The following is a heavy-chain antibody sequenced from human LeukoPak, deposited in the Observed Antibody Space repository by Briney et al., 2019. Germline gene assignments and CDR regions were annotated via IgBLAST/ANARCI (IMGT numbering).Heavy chain of an antibody. J-gene: IGHJ5*02. D-gene: IGHD1-20*01. CDR2: IYPGDSDT. Sequence: GESLKISCKGSRYSFTSYWIGWVRQMPGEGLEWMGIIYPGDSDTRYSPSFQGQVTISVDKSISTAYLQWSSLKASDTAMYYCARREGITGNTKWFDPWGQGTLVTVSS. CDR3: ARREGITGNTKWFDP. CDR1: RYSFTSYW. V-gene: IGHV5-51*01.